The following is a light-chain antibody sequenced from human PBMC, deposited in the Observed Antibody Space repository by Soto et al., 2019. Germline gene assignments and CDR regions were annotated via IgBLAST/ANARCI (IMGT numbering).Light chain of an antibody. CDR1: SSDVGGYNS. J-gene: IGLJ1*01. V-gene: IGLV2-14*03. CDR2: DVG. Sequence: QSVLTQPASVSGSPGQSITISCTGTSSDVGGYNSVSWYQHHPGKAPKLILYDVGDRPSGVSYRFSGSKSGNTASLTISGLQSADEADYYCTSYAGSNNFALYVFGTGTKVTVL. CDR3: TSYAGSNNFALYV.